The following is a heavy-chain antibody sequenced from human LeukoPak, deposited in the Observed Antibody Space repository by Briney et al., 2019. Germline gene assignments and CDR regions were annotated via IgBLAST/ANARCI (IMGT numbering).Heavy chain of an antibody. CDR1: GGSISSAIYY. J-gene: IGHJ4*02. V-gene: IGHV4-31*03. CDR3: ARSIDYYDSSGYYPYYFDY. Sequence: SETLSLTCTVSGGSISSAIYYWSWIRHHPGKGLEWIGYIYYSGTTYYNPSLKSRVTISLDTSKNQFSLKLTSVTAADTAVYYCARSIDYYDSSGYYPYYFDYWGQGTLVTVSS. D-gene: IGHD3-22*01. CDR2: IYYSGTT.